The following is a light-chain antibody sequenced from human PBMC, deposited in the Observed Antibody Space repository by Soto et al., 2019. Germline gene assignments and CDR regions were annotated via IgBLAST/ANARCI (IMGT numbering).Light chain of an antibody. CDR2: VGTAGIAE. J-gene: IGLJ3*02. V-gene: IGLV9-49*03. CDR3: GADHGSGSNFVTV. Sequence: QSVLTQPPSASASLGASVTLACTLSSGYSGYKVAWYQQRPGKGPRFVMRVGTAGIAEYQGDGIPHRFSVLGSGLNRDLTIKNIQEEDEGDYHCGADHGSGSNFVTVFGGGTKLTVL. CDR1: SGYSGYK.